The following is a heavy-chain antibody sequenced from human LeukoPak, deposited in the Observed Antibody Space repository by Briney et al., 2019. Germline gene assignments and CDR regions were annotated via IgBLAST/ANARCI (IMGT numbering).Heavy chain of an antibody. CDR2: IIPIFGTA. CDR3: ARLSSEGSGYYTMYYYYYYMDV. Sequence: GASVKVSCKASGGTFSSYAISWVRQAPGQGLEWMGGIIPIFGTANYAQKFQGRVTITADESTSTAYMELSSLRSEDTAVYYCARLSSEGSGYYTMYYYYYYMDVWGKGTTVTVSS. J-gene: IGHJ6*03. D-gene: IGHD3-3*01. CDR1: GGTFSSYA. V-gene: IGHV1-69*13.